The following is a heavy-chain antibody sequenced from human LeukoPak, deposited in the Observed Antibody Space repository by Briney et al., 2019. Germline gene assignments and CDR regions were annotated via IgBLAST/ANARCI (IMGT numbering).Heavy chain of an antibody. CDR2: ISGSAYNT. CDR3: AKHSGSYFIYYVDS. CDR1: GFTFSSYG. D-gene: IGHD1-26*01. Sequence: GGSLRLSCAASGFTFSSYGMSWVRQAPGKGLEWVSTISGSAYNTYNADSVKGRFTISRDNSANTLYLQMNSLRAEDTALYYCAKHSGSYFIYYVDSWGQGTLVTVSS. V-gene: IGHV3-23*01. J-gene: IGHJ4*02.